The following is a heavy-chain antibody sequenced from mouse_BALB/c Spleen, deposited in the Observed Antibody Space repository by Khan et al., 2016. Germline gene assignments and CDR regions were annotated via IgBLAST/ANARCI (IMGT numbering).Heavy chain of an antibody. J-gene: IGHJ2*01. CDR2: IHYSGST. D-gene: IGHD3-1*01. CDR1: GYSIPSHYS. V-gene: IGHV3-1*02. CDR3: ATRTSSYWYYFDY. Sequence: EVQLQESGPDLVKPSQSLSLTCTVTGYSIPSHYSWHWIRHFPGNKLEWMGYIHYSGSTNYNPSLKSRISITRDTSKNQFFLQLNSVTTEDTATXYCATRTSSYWYYFDYGGQGTTLTVSS.